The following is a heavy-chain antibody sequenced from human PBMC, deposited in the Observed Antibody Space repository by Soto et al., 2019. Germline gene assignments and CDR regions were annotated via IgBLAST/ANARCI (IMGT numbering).Heavy chain of an antibody. CDR1: GYTFSSYA. CDR3: ARDTGDGTFDF. V-gene: IGHV1-3*01. CDR2: INAGYGNT. D-gene: IGHD7-27*01. Sequence: GASVKVSCKASGYTFSSYAMHWVRQAPGQRLEWMGWINAGYGNTKSSRKLRDRVTISRDTSAGTAYMELTSLRSEDTAVYYCARDTGDGTFDFWGQVTLVPVYS. J-gene: IGHJ4*02.